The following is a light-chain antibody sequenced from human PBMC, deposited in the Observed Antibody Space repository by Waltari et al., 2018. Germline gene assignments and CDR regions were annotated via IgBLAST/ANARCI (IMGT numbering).Light chain of an antibody. V-gene: IGKV4-1*01. CDR1: RSVLYSPNNKNY. Sequence: DIVMTQSPDSLAVPLGASATINCQYSRSVLYSPNNKNYLAWHQQKPGHTPKLPIYCASTRESGLPDRFSGSGSGTDFTLALSSLQAEDVAVYYCQQYYSAPYTFGQGTKLEIK. CDR2: CAS. CDR3: QQYYSAPYT. J-gene: IGKJ2*01.